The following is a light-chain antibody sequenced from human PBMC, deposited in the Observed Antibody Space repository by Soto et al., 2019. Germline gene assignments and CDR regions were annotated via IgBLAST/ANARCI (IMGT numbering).Light chain of an antibody. CDR1: QGISNY. J-gene: IGKJ1*01. CDR3: LQDYNYPWT. Sequence: ATQMTQSPSSLSASVGDRVAMSSRASQGISNYLAWYQQRPGKAPKLLIFGATTLQSGVPSGFSASGSGPDFTLTISSLQPEDFATYYCLQDYNYPWTFGQGTKVDIK. V-gene: IGKV1-6*01. CDR2: GAT.